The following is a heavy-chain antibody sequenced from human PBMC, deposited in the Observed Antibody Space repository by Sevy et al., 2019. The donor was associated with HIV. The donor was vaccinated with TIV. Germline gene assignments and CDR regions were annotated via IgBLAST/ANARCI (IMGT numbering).Heavy chain of an antibody. Sequence: SETLSLTCTVSGGSMNNYFWSWIRQPPGKGLEWIGYVYYSGSTNHNPSLKSRVTMSVDTSKKQFSLKMRSVTAADTAMYYCARESIGAIGDFDYWGQGTLVTVSS. V-gene: IGHV4-59*01. J-gene: IGHJ4*02. CDR2: VYYSGST. D-gene: IGHD6-13*01. CDR1: GGSMNNYF. CDR3: ARESIGAIGDFDY.